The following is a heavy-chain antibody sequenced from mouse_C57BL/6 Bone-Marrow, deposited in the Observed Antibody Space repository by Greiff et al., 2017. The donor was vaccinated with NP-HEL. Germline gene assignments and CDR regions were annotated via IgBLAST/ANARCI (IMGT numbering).Heavy chain of an antibody. CDR2: IYPGDGDT. D-gene: IGHD1-1*01. J-gene: IGHJ2*01. CDR3: ARAPYYYGSSNFDY. Sequence: VQLQQSGSELVKPGASVKISCKASGYAFSSSWMNWVKQRPGKGLEWIGRIYPGDGDTNYNGKFKGKATLTADKSSSTAYMQLSSLTSEDSAVYFCARAPYYYGSSNFDYWGQGTTLTVSS. CDR1: GYAFSSSW. V-gene: IGHV1-82*01.